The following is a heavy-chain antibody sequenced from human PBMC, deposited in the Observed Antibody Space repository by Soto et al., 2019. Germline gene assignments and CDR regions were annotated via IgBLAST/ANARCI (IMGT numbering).Heavy chain of an antibody. Sequence: LXLSCAASWFTLSSNYMSWVRQAPGKGLEWVSVIYSGGSTYYADSVKGRFTISRDNFKNTLFLQMNSLRVEDTAVYYCARDPYNFWPYYGMDVWGQGTTVTVSS. CDR1: WFTLSSNY. CDR2: IYSGGST. J-gene: IGHJ6*02. V-gene: IGHV3-53*01. CDR3: ARDPYNFWPYYGMDV. D-gene: IGHD3-3*01.